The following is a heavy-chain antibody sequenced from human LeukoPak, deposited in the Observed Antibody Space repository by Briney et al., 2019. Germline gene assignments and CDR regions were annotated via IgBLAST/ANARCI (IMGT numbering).Heavy chain of an antibody. J-gene: IGHJ3*02. CDR3: ARIRDGYNDAYDI. Sequence: ASEKVSCKASGYTFTKSYIHWVRQAPGQRLEWMGLINPGGDNTDYAQTFQGRLTMTSDTSARTVYMELSSLRSEDTAVYYCARIRDGYNDAYDIWGQGTVVTVPS. CDR2: INPGGDNT. CDR1: GYTFTKSY. D-gene: IGHD5-24*01. V-gene: IGHV1-46*01.